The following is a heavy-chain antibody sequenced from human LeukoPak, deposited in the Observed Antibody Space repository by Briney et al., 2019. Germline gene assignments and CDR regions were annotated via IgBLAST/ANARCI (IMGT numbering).Heavy chain of an antibody. V-gene: IGHV4-30-2*01. Sequence: PAETLSLTCAVSGGSISSGGYSWSWIRQPPGKGLEWIGYIYHSGSTYYNPSLKSRVTISVDRSKNQFSLKLSSVTAADTAVYYCARGNMVRGVIPYNWFDPWGQGTLVTVSS. CDR2: IYHSGST. J-gene: IGHJ5*02. D-gene: IGHD3-10*01. CDR3: ARGNMVRGVIPYNWFDP. CDR1: GGSISSGGYS.